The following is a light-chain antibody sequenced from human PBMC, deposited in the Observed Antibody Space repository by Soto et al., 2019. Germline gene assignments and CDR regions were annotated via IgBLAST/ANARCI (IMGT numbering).Light chain of an antibody. CDR1: QRVSSSY. CDR3: QQYGSSGWT. CDR2: GAS. Sequence: EMVLTQSPCTLSASQGERATLSCRASQRVSSSYLAWYQQKPGQAPRLLIYGASSRATGIPDRFSGSGSGTDFTLTISRLEPEDFAVYYCQQYGSSGWTFGQGTKVDIK. J-gene: IGKJ1*01. V-gene: IGKV3-20*01.